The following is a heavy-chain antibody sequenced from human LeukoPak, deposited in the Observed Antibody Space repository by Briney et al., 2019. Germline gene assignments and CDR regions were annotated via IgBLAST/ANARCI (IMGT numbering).Heavy chain of an antibody. Sequence: ASVKVSCKASGYTFTSYAMHWVRQAPGQRLEWMGWINAGNGNTKYSQKFQGRVTITRDTSASTAYMELSSLRSEDTAVYYCARGPYDILTGYYNGDNWFDPWGQGTLVTVSS. D-gene: IGHD3-9*01. CDR1: GYTFTSYA. V-gene: IGHV1-3*01. CDR3: ARGPYDILTGYYNGDNWFDP. CDR2: INAGNGNT. J-gene: IGHJ5*02.